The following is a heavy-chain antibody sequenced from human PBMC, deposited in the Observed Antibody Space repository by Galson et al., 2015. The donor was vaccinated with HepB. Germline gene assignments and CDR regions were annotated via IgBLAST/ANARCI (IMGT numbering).Heavy chain of an antibody. V-gene: IGHV4-59*08. D-gene: IGHD5-18*01. CDR1: GGSISSYY. CDR2: IYYSGST. Sequence: ETLSLTCTVSGGSISSYYWSWIRQPPGKGLEWIGYIYYSGSTNYNPSLKSRVTISVDTSKNQFSLKLSSVTAADTAVYYCARAPYSYGHPVDYWGQGTLVTVSS. CDR3: ARAPYSYGHPVDY. J-gene: IGHJ4*02.